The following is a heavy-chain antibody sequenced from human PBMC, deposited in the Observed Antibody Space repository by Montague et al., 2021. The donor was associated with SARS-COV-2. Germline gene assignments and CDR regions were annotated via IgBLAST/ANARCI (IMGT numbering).Heavy chain of an antibody. D-gene: IGHD3-9*01. CDR1: GFTFSSYA. V-gene: IGHV3-30-3*01. CDR3: ARDPPYFDSGGFLDY. J-gene: IGHJ4*02. CDR2: ISYDGSNK. Sequence: SLRLSCAASGFTFSSYAMHWVRQAPGKGLEWVAVISYDGSNKYYADSVKGRFTISRDNSKNTLYLQMNSLRAEDTAAYYCARDPPYFDSGGFLDYWGQGTLVTVSS.